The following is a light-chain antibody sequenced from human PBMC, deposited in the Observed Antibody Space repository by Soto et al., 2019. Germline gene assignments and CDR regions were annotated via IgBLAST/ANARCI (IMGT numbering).Light chain of an antibody. CDR2: EDN. V-gene: IGLV6-57*01. CDR1: SGSIASNY. J-gene: IGLJ3*02. Sequence: LTQPHSVSESPGKTVIISCTRTSGSIASNYVQWYQQRPGSSPTTVIYEDNQKPSAVPDGFSGAIDSSNNSASLTTSGQETEDDADYFCSSYDGTNQVFGGGTKLTVL. CDR3: SSYDGTNQV.